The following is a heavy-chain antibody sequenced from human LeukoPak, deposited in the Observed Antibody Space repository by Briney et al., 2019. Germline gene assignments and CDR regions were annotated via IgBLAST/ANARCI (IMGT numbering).Heavy chain of an antibody. V-gene: IGHV3-7*01. Sequence: KAGGSLRLSCAASGFTFSSYWMSWVRQAPGKGLEWVANIKQDGSEKYYVDSVKGRFTISRDNAKNSLYRQMNSLRAEDTAVYYCARDAMAREDIVVVPAQFVHYYYYMDVWGKGTTVTVS. CDR1: GFTFSSYW. J-gene: IGHJ6*03. CDR3: ARDAMAREDIVVVPAQFVHYYYYMDV. D-gene: IGHD2-2*01. CDR2: IKQDGSEK.